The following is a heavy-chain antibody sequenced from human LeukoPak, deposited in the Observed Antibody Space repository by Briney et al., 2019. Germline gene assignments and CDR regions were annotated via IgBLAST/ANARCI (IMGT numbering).Heavy chain of an antibody. CDR2: ISSTSSVI. CDR3: ARNLPAADY. Sequence: GGSLRLSCAAAGSTFSSHTMNWVRQAPGKGLEWVSYISSTSSVIYYADSVKGRFTISRDNAKNSLYLQMNSLRAEDTAVYYCARNLPAADYWGQGTLVTVSS. D-gene: IGHD2-2*01. J-gene: IGHJ4*02. CDR1: GSTFSSHT. V-gene: IGHV3-48*04.